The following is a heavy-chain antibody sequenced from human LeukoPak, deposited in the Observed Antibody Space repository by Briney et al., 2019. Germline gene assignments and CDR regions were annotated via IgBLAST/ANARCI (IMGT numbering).Heavy chain of an antibody. D-gene: IGHD4-23*01. Sequence: PGGSLRLSCAASGFTSSSYAIHWVRQAQGKGLGWVALIPYDGSNKYYADSVKARFIISRENSKNTLYVEMNSLKTEDTAVYYCATHDMTTVVTSDYWGQGTLVTVSS. CDR2: IPYDGSNK. CDR3: ATHDMTTVVTSDY. J-gene: IGHJ4*02. V-gene: IGHV3-30*04. CDR1: GFTSSSYA.